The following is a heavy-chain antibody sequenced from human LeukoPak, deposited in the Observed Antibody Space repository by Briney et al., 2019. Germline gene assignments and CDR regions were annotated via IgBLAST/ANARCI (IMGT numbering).Heavy chain of an antibody. CDR2: IYYSGSTNYNSGST. J-gene: IGHJ4*02. V-gene: IGHV4-59*01. D-gene: IGHD5-24*01. CDR3: ARAGARDGYTFDY. Sequence: SETLSLTCTVSGGSIRSYYWSWIRQPPGKGLEWIGYIYYSGSTNYNSGSTNYNPSLKSRVTISVDTSKNQFSLKLPSVTAADTALYYCARAGARDGYTFDYWGQGTVVTVSS. CDR1: GGSIRSYY.